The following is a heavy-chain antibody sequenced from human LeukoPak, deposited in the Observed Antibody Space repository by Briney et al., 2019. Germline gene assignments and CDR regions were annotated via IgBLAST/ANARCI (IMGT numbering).Heavy chain of an antibody. CDR1: GGSIRGESSY. D-gene: IGHD3-10*01. V-gene: IGHV4-61*02. Sequence: SETLSLTCTVSGGSIRGESSYWTWIRQPAGKGLEWIGRSHTSGRTNYNPSLKSRVTISVDTSKNQFSLKLSSVTAADTAVYFCAREFNRRGSLYFDYWGQGTVVTVSS. J-gene: IGHJ4*02. CDR2: SHTSGRT. CDR3: AREFNRRGSLYFDY.